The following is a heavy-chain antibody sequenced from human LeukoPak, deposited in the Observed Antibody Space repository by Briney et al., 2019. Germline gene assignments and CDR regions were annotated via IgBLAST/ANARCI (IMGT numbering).Heavy chain of an antibody. CDR1: GYSFTTFH. CDR3: ARRGLVAGIYDLVYGFDL. D-gene: IGHD3/OR15-3a*01. Sequence: ASVKVSCKAAGYSFTTFHINWVRQAPRQGPEWMGWVNPDTGNTGFAQKFQGRVTITQNSSVTTVYMELSSLTSEDTAVYYCARRGLVAGIYDLVYGFDLWGQGTMVTVSS. V-gene: IGHV1-8*03. CDR2: VNPDTGNT. J-gene: IGHJ3*01.